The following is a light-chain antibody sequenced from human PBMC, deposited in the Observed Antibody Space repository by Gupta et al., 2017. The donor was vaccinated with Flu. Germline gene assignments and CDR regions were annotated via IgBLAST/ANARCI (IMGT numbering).Light chain of an antibody. CDR3: SSFTTSSTWV. V-gene: IGLV2-14*01. Sequence: QSALTQPASVSGSPGQSIPISCTGTSSDVGAYSYVSWFRQDPGKAPKLMIYEVSYRPSGVSNRFSGSKSGNTASLSISGLQAEDEADYYCSSFTTSSTWVFGGGTKVTVL. CDR2: EVS. J-gene: IGLJ3*02. CDR1: SSDVGAYSY.